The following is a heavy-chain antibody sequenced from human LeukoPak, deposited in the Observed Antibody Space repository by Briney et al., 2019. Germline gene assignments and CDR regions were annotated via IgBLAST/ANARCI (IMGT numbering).Heavy chain of an antibody. J-gene: IGHJ4*02. D-gene: IGHD4-17*01. CDR3: AKDSYGDFSLGPED. CDR1: GFTFSDYA. V-gene: IGHV3-23*01. CDR2: VSGSGDST. Sequence: GGSLRLSCAASGFTFSDYAMKWVRQAPGKGLEWVSAVSGSGDSTYYADSVKGRFTISRDNSKNTLYLRMSSLRADDTAVYYCAKDSYGDFSLGPEDWGQGTLVTVSS.